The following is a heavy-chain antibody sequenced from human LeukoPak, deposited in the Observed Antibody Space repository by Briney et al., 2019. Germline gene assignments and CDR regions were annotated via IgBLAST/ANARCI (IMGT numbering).Heavy chain of an antibody. D-gene: IGHD4-17*01. V-gene: IGHV3-30*18. J-gene: IGHJ4*02. CDR3: AKEGTDYGDYPYFFDY. Sequence: PGGSLRLSCAASGFTFSDSGMHWVRQAPGKGLEWVGIISFDGSRRFYADSVRGRFTVSRDNSKNTLFLQMDSLSADDTGVYYCAKEGTDYGDYPYFFDYWGQGTLVTVSS. CDR2: ISFDGSRR. CDR1: GFTFSDSG.